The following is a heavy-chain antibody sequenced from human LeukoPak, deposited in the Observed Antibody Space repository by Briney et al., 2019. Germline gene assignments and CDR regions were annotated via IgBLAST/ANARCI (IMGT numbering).Heavy chain of an antibody. CDR1: GGSISSYY. Sequence: SETLSLTCTVYGGSISSYYWSWIRQPPGKGLEWIGYIYYSGSTNYNPSLKSRVTISVDTSKNQFSLKLSSVTAADTAVYYCARWAIRFDYWGQGTLVTVSS. CDR3: ARWAIRFDY. V-gene: IGHV4-59*01. D-gene: IGHD3-10*01. CDR2: IYYSGST. J-gene: IGHJ4*02.